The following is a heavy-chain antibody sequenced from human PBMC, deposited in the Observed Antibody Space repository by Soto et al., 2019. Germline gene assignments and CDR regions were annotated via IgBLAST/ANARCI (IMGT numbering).Heavy chain of an antibody. CDR1: GHTFTSYG. J-gene: IGHJ5*02. Sequence: QVQLVQSGAEVKKPGASVKVSCKASGHTFTSYGISWVRQAPGQGLEWMGWISAYNGNTNYAQKVQGRVTMTTDTSTSTAYMELRSLRSDDTAVYYCAKTPSPYSSSSWFDPWGQGTLVAVSS. D-gene: IGHD6-13*01. CDR3: AKTPSPYSSSSWFDP. V-gene: IGHV1-18*01. CDR2: ISAYNGNT.